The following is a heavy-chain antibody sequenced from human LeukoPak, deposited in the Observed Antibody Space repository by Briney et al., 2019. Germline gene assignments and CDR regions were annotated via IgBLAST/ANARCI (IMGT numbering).Heavy chain of an antibody. V-gene: IGHV1-69*13. D-gene: IGHD3-3*01. CDR2: IIPIFGTA. CDR1: GGTFSSYA. CDR3: ARVPLGRFLLHYYGMDV. Sequence: SVKVSCKASGGTFSSYAISWVRQAPGQGLEWMGGIIPIFGTANYAQKFQGRVTITADESTSTAYMELSSLRSENTAVYYCARVPLGRFLLHYYGMDVWGQGTTVTVSS. J-gene: IGHJ6*02.